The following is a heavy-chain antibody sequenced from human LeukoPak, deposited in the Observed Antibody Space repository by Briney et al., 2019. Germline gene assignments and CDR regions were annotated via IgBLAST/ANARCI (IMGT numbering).Heavy chain of an antibody. J-gene: IGHJ4*02. Sequence: GGSLGLSCAASGFSFTSYAMHWVRQAPGKGLEYVSATSGIGGSTYFANSVKGRFAISRDNSKNALYLQMGSLRAEDMAVYYCARGECSSTSCLPDYWGQGTLVTVSS. CDR1: GFSFTSYA. CDR2: TSGIGGST. V-gene: IGHV3-64*01. D-gene: IGHD2-2*01. CDR3: ARGECSSTSCLPDY.